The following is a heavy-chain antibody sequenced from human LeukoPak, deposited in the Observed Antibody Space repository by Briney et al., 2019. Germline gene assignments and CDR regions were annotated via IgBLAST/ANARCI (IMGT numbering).Heavy chain of an antibody. CDR2: ISGSGGNT. CDR1: AFIFSDYN. D-gene: IGHD3-10*01. Sequence: GGSLRLSCTTSAFIFSDYNMNWVRQAPGQGLEWVSGISGSGGNTYYADSVKGRFTISRDNPKNTLYLQMNSLRAEDTAVYFCAKRGIVIRAVIIVGFHKEAYYFDYWGQGALVTVSS. J-gene: IGHJ4*02. V-gene: IGHV3-23*01. CDR3: AKRGIVIRAVIIVGFHKEAYYFDY.